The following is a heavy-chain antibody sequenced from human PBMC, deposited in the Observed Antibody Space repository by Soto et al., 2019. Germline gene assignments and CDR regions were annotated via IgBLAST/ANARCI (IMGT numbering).Heavy chain of an antibody. Sequence: SETLALTCTVSGCSISRGGYYWSWIGEHPGKGLEGIGYIYYSGTTNYNPSLKRRVTISVDTSKNQFSLKLSSVSAAATALHSCAGCSFEAPPAAGFDHWGRGPMVT. CDR1: GCSISRGGYY. CDR2: IYYSGTT. V-gene: IGHV4-31*03. CDR3: AGCSFEAPPAAGFDH. D-gene: IGHD6-13*01. J-gene: IGHJ5*02.